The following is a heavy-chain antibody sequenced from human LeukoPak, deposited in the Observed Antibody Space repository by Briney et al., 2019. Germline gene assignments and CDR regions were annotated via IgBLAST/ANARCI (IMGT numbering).Heavy chain of an antibody. CDR2: ISSSGSTI. CDR1: GFTFSDYY. CDR3: ARDRDYYDSSGYRYDY. J-gene: IGHJ4*02. Sequence: GSLRLSCAASGFTFSDYYMSWIRQAPGKGLEWVSYISSSGSTIYYADSVKGRFTISRDNAKNSLYLQMNSLRAEDTAVHYCARDRDYYDSSGYRYDYWGQGTLVTVPS. V-gene: IGHV3-11*01. D-gene: IGHD3-22*01.